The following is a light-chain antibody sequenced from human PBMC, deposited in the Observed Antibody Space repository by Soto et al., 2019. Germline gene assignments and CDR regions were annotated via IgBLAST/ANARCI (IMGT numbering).Light chain of an antibody. V-gene: IGKV1-5*01. CDR3: HHYNSYALT. CDR1: QIISSW. Sequence: DIQMTQSPSTLSASVGDRVTITCRASQIISSWLAWYQQKPGKAPKLLIYDVSTMKSGVPSRFRGSGSGTEFTITTSWLQTDYVANYYGHHYNSYALTFGRGTKVEI. CDR2: DVS. J-gene: IGKJ4*02.